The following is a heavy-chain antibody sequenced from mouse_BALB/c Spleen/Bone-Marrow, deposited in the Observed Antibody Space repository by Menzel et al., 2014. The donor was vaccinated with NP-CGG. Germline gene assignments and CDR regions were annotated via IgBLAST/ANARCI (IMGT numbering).Heavy chain of an antibody. CDR2: IYPGSGST. Sequence: GSELVRPGASVKLSCKASGYTFTSYWMHWVKQRPGQGLEWIGNIYPGSGSTNYDEKFESKATLTVDTSSSTAYMQLSSLTSEDSAVYYCTRYYGYYAMDYWGQGTSVTVSS. CDR3: TRYYGYYAMDY. CDR1: GYTFTSYW. V-gene: IGHV1S22*01. J-gene: IGHJ4*01. D-gene: IGHD1-2*01.